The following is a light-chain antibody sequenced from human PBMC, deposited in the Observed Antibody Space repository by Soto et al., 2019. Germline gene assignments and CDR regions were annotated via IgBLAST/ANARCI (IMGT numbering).Light chain of an antibody. J-gene: IGKJ2*01. CDR2: GAS. Sequence: EIVMTQSPATLSVSPGESATLSCRASQAISSELAWYQQKPGQPPRLLIYGASTRATDVPTRFTGSGSGSDVTHTNSGLQSEDSAVYYCQQGHNWPLTFGQGTRLYI. V-gene: IGKV3-15*01. CDR3: QQGHNWPLT. CDR1: QAISSE.